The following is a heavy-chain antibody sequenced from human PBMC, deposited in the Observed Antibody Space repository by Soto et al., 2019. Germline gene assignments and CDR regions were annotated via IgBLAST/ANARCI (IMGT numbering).Heavy chain of an antibody. V-gene: IGHV4-4*02. CDR1: GASISSSDW. Sequence: SETLSLTCAVAGASISSSDWWTWVRQPQGKGLEWIGEISHSGSTNYSPSLRGRVTISVDKSKNQFSLKLTSVTAADTAVYYCARAYDRTVSPARYFDFWGQGTLVTVSS. J-gene: IGHJ4*02. CDR3: ARAYDRTVSPARYFDF. CDR2: ISHSGST. D-gene: IGHD3-22*01.